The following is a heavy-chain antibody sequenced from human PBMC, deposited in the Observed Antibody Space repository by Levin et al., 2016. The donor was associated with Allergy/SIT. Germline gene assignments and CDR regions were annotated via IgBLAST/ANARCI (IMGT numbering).Heavy chain of an antibody. CDR3: ARTRDGYNSRRFDY. D-gene: IGHD5-24*01. V-gene: IGHV4-34*01. CDR1: GGSFSGYY. CDR2: INHSGST. J-gene: IGHJ4*02. Sequence: SQTLSLTCAVYGGSFSGYYWSWIRQPPGKGLEWIGEINHSGSTNYNPSLKSRVTISVDTSKNQFSLKLSSVTAADTAVYYCARTRDGYNSRRFDYWGQGTLVTVSS.